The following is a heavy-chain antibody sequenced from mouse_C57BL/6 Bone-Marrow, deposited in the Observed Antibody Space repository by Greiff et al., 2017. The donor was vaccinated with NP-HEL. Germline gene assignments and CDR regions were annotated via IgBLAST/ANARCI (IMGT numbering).Heavy chain of an antibody. CDR3: TRRYGNYDGFAY. J-gene: IGHJ3*01. Sequence: VQLKQSGPVLVKPGASVKMSCKASGYTFTDYYMNWVKQSHGKSLEWIGVINPYNGGTSYNQKFKGKATLTVDKASSIAYLELNGLHSEDSAVYYCTRRYGNYDGFAYWGQGTLVTVSA. D-gene: IGHD2-1*01. V-gene: IGHV1-19*01. CDR1: GYTFTDYY. CDR2: INPYNGGT.